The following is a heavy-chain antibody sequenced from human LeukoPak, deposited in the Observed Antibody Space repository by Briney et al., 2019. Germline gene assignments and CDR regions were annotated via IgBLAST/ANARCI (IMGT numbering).Heavy chain of an antibody. CDR3: ATDHSMANTAWCFDP. J-gene: IGHJ5*02. D-gene: IGHD2-8*02. Sequence: ASVKVSCKASGYTITNNYMHWVRQAPGQGLEWMGVINPSGTGTSYAQKFQGRITMSRDTSTSTVYIELSSLRSEDTAFYYCATDHSMANTAWCFDPWGQGTLVTVSS. CDR2: INPSGTGT. CDR1: GYTITNNY. V-gene: IGHV1-46*01.